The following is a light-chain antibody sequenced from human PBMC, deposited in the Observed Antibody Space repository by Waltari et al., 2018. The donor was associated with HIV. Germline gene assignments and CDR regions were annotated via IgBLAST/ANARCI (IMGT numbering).Light chain of an antibody. V-gene: IGLV6-57*02. CDR3: QSYDSTNHVV. Sequence: NFMLTQPHSVSESPGKTVTISCTGSSGSIGTNYVQWYQQRPGSAPTTVIYEDNRRPSGVPGRFSGSIDSPSNSAALTISGLKTGDEAYYYCQSYDSTNHVVFGGGTKLTVL. CDR2: EDN. J-gene: IGLJ2*01. CDR1: SGSIGTNY.